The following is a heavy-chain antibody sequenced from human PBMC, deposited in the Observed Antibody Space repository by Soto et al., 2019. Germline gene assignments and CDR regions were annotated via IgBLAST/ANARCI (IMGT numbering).Heavy chain of an antibody. CDR2: IYYSGST. Sequence: SETVYLTCVVSGGSISSYYWSWIRQPPGKGLEWIGYIYYSGSTNYNPSLKSRVTISVDTSKNQFSLKLSSVTAADTAVYYCARVNVTLDLWGQGTLVTVSS. CDR3: ARVNVTLDL. D-gene: IGHD2-21*02. CDR1: GGSISSYY. V-gene: IGHV4-59*08. J-gene: IGHJ4*02.